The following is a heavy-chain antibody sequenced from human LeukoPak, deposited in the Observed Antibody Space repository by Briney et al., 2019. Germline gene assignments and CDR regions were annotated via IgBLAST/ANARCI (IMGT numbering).Heavy chain of an antibody. Sequence: ASVKVSCKASGGTFSSYAFSWVRQAPGQGLEWMGGIIPIFGTANYAQKFQGRVTITTDESTSTAYMELSSLRSDDTAVYYCARDQQNLYYYDSSGYYYGMDVWGRGTTVTVSS. CDR3: ARDQQNLYYYDSSGYYYGMDV. CDR2: IIPIFGTA. V-gene: IGHV1-69*05. D-gene: IGHD3-22*01. J-gene: IGHJ6*02. CDR1: GGTFSSYA.